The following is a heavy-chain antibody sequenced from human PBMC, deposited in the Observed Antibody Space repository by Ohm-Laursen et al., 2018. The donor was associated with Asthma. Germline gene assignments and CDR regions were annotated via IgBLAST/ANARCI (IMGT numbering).Heavy chain of an antibody. D-gene: IGHD1-26*01. CDR2: TSSDERNK. J-gene: IGHJ4*02. CDR1: GFTFSTSV. Sequence: SLRLSCSASGFTFSTSVMHWVRRAPGKGLEWVAVTSSDERNKHYADSVKGRFTISRDNSKNTLFLQMNSLRAEDTAVYYCARDLVGATKDYWGQGTLVTVSS. V-gene: IGHV3-30*04. CDR3: ARDLVGATKDY.